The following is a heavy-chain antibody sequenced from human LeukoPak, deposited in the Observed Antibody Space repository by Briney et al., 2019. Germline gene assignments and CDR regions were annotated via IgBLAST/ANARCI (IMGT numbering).Heavy chain of an antibody. J-gene: IGHJ4*02. CDR1: GFTFSDHY. CDR2: IRNKANSYTT. V-gene: IGHV3-72*01. D-gene: IGHD6-25*01. CDR3: ARVRSDYYFDY. Sequence: GGSLRLSCAASGFTFSDHYTDWVRQAPGKGLEWVGRIRNKANSYTTEYAASVKGRFIISRDDSKNSLYLQMNSLKTEDTAVYYCARVRSDYYFDYWGQGTLVTVSS.